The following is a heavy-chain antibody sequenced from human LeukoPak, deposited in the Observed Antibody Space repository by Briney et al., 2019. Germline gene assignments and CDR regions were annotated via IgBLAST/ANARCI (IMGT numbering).Heavy chain of an antibody. CDR2: INPSGGST. Sequence: ASVKVSCKASGYTFTSCCMHWVRQAPGQGLEWMGIINPSGGSTSYAQKFQGRVTMTRDTSTSTVYMELSSLRSEDTAVYYCARDTRGSDGYKAGTFDYWGQGTLVTVSS. D-gene: IGHD5-24*01. V-gene: IGHV1-46*01. CDR3: ARDTRGSDGYKAGTFDY. CDR1: GYTFTSCC. J-gene: IGHJ4*02.